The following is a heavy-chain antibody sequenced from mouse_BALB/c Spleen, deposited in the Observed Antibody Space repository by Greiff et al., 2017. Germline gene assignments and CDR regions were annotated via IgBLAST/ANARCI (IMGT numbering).Heavy chain of an antibody. Sequence: EVQVVESGPSLVKPSQTLSLTCSVTGDSITSGYWNWIRKFPGNKLEYMGYISYSGSTYYNPSLKSRISITRDTSKNQYYLQLNSVTTEDTATYYCANYYGSSYAMDYWGQGTSVTVSS. CDR3: ANYYGSSYAMDY. D-gene: IGHD1-1*01. V-gene: IGHV3-8*02. CDR2: ISYSGST. J-gene: IGHJ4*01. CDR1: GDSITSGY.